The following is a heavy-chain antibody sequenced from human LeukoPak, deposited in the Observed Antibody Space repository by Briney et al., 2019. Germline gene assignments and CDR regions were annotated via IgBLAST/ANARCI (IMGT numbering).Heavy chain of an antibody. CDR3: ARDYYDSSGYYYQYLYYGMDV. CDR1: GFTFDDYA. V-gene: IGHV3-9*01. CDR2: ISWNSGSI. J-gene: IGHJ6*02. D-gene: IGHD3-22*01. Sequence: PGRSLRLSCAASGFTFDDYAMHWVRQAPGKGLEWVSGISWNSGSIGYADSVKGRFTTSRDNAKNSPYLQMNSLRAEDTAVYYCARDYYDSSGYYYQYLYYGMDVWGQGTTVTVSS.